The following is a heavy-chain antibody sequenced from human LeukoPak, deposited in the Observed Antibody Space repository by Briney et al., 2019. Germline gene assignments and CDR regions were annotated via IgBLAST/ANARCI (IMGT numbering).Heavy chain of an antibody. CDR1: GFTFSSYA. Sequence: GGSLRLSCAASGFTFSSYAMSWVRQGPGKGLEWVSAISNSGGSTYYADSVKGRLTISKDNSKNTLYLEMNSLSAEDTAVYYCAKKASSGYYYAFDYWGQGTLVTVSS. D-gene: IGHD3-22*01. V-gene: IGHV3-23*01. CDR2: ISNSGGST. CDR3: AKKASSGYYYAFDY. J-gene: IGHJ4*02.